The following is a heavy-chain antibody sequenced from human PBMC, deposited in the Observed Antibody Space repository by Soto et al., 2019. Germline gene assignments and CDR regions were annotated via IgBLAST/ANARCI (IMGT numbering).Heavy chain of an antibody. V-gene: IGHV3-23*01. D-gene: IGHD2-15*01. Sequence: EVQLLESGGGLVKPGGSLRLSCAASGFTFTSYAMSWVRQAPGKGLEWVSAISGSGGSTYYADSVKGRFTISRDKFRNTLYLQMNSLRAEDTAVYFCAKGARVYCSGCSGYCDCWGQRALVTVSS. CDR3: AKGARVYCSGCSGYCDC. CDR1: GFTFTSYA. CDR2: ISGSGGST. J-gene: IGHJ4*02.